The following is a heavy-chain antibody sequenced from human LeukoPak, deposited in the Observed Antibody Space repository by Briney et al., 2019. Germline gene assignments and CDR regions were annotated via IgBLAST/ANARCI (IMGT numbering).Heavy chain of an antibody. V-gene: IGHV4-4*07. CDR3: ARGLAYAKSLNWFDP. Sequence: SETLPLTCTVSGGSISSYYWSWIRQPAGKGLEWIGRIYTSGSTNYNPSLKSRVTMSVDTSKNQFSQKLSSVTAADTAVYYCARGLAYAKSLNWFDPWGRGTLVTVSS. D-gene: IGHD3-16*01. J-gene: IGHJ5*02. CDR1: GGSISSYY. CDR2: IYTSGST.